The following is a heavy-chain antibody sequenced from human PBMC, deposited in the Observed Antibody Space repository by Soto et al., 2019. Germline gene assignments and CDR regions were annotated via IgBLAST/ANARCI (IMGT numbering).Heavy chain of an antibody. V-gene: IGHV3-13*01. D-gene: IGHD3-3*01. Sequence: PGGSLRLSCAASGFTFSSYDMHWVRQATGKGLEWVSAIGTAGDTYYPGSVKGRFTISRENAKNSLYLQMNSLRAGDTAVYYCARTAQERFYDFWSGYNFYMDVWGKGTTVTVSS. J-gene: IGHJ6*03. CDR1: GFTFSSYD. CDR3: ARTAQERFYDFWSGYNFYMDV. CDR2: IGTAGDT.